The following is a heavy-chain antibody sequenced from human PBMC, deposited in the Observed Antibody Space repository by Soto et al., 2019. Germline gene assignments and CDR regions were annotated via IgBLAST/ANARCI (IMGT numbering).Heavy chain of an antibody. V-gene: IGHV3-33*01. J-gene: IGHJ4*02. CDR3: VQESVPSYYFDY. Sequence: PGGSLRLPCAASGFTFSSYGMHWVRQAPGKGLEWVAVIWYDGSNKYYADSVKGRFTISRDNSKNTLYLQMNSLRAEDTAVYYCVQESVPSYYFDYWGQGTLVTVSS. D-gene: IGHD2-2*01. CDR1: GFTFSSYG. CDR2: IWYDGSNK.